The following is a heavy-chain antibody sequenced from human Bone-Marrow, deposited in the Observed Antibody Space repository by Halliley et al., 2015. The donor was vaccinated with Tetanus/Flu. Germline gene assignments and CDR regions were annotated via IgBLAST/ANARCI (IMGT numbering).Heavy chain of an antibody. CDR2: ISSSSSYI. V-gene: IGHV3-21*01. D-gene: IGHD3-10*01. J-gene: IGHJ4*02. CDR3: ARGSHAYYGSGKNLGY. Sequence: SSISSSSSYIYYADSVKGRFTISRDNAKNSLYLQMNSLRAEDTAVYYWARGSHAYYGSGKNLGYWGQGTLVTVSS.